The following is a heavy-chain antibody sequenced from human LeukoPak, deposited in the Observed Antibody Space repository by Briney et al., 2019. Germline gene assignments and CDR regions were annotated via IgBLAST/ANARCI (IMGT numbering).Heavy chain of an antibody. CDR1: GYTFTSYY. CDR2: INTNTGNP. CDR3: ARDDYYGSGIPYFDY. J-gene: IGHJ4*02. Sequence: ASVKVSCKASGYTFTSYYMHWVRQAPGQGLEWMRWINTNTGNPTYAQGFTGRFVFSLDTSVSTAYLQISSLKAEDTAVYYCARDDYYGSGIPYFDYWGQGTLVTVSS. V-gene: IGHV7-4-1*02. D-gene: IGHD3-10*01.